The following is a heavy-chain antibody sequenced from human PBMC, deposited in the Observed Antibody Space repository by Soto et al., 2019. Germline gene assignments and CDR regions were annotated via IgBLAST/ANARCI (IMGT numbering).Heavy chain of an antibody. J-gene: IGHJ4*02. CDR3: EKTSSGCFDY. CDR1: GFTFSSYG. Sequence: QVQLVESGGGVVQPGRSLRLSCAASGFTFSSYGMHWVRQAPGKGLEWVAVISYDGSNKYYADSVKGRFTISRDNSKNTLYLQMNSLRAEDTAVYYCEKTSSGCFDYWGQGTLVTVSS. V-gene: IGHV3-30*18. D-gene: IGHD3-22*01. CDR2: ISYDGSNK.